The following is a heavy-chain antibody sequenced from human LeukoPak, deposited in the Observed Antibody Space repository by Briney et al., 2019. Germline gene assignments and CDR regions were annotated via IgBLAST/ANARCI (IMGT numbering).Heavy chain of an antibody. V-gene: IGHV1-18*01. CDR3: ARAGSYDSSATPQGDF. D-gene: IGHD3-22*01. CDR2: ISAYNGNT. Sequence: PGASVKVSCKASGYTFTLYGISWVRQAPGQGLEWRGRISAYNGNTNYAQKLQGRVTMTTDTSTSTAYMELRSLRSDDTAVYYCARAGSYDSSATPQGDFWGQGTLVTVSS. CDR1: GYTFTLYG. J-gene: IGHJ4*02.